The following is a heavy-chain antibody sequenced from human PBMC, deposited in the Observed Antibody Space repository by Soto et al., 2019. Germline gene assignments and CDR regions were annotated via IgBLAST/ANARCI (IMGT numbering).Heavy chain of an antibody. V-gene: IGHV1-69*01. D-gene: IGHD2-15*01. Sequence: QVQLVQSGAEVKKPGSSVKVSCKASGGTFSSYAISWVRQAPGHGLEWMGGIIPIFGTANNAQKFQGRVTITADESTSKAYMELSSLRSEDTAVYYCARAISGCSGGSCYSDYYYYGMDVWGQGTTVTVSS. CDR1: GGTFSSYA. CDR2: IIPIFGTA. J-gene: IGHJ6*02. CDR3: ARAISGCSGGSCYSDYYYYGMDV.